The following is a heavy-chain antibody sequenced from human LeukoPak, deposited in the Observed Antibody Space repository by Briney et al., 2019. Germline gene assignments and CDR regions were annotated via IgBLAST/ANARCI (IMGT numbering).Heavy chain of an antibody. CDR1: GFTFSNYA. CDR2: VSGKGDRT. CDR3: ARSRDGYWYDN. Sequence: PGGSLRLSCAASGFTFSNYALNWVRQAPGTGLEYVSAVSGKGDRTFYANSVRGRFTISRDNSKNTLYLQMDSLRPEDMAVYYCARSRDGYWYDNWGQGTLVTVSP. J-gene: IGHJ4*02. V-gene: IGHV3-64*01. D-gene: IGHD2-8*02.